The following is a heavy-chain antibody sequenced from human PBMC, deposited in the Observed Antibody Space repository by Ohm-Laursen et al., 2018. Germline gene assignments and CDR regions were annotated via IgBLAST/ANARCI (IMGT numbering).Heavy chain of an antibody. Sequence: SLRLSCAASGFTFSSFGMHWVRQAPGKGLEWVAVIWYDGSNKYYADSVKGRFIISRDNSKNTLYLQMNSLRAEDTAVYYCARDAGYSSSWRHFDYWGQGTLVTVSS. CDR3: ARDAGYSSSWRHFDY. D-gene: IGHD6-13*01. CDR1: GFTFSSFG. CDR2: IWYDGSNK. J-gene: IGHJ4*02. V-gene: IGHV3-33*01.